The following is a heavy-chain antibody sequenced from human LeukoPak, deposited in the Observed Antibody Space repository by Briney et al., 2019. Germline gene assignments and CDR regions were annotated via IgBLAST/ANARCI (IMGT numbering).Heavy chain of an antibody. CDR3: ARRIVEQQLVLDY. V-gene: IGHV4-39*07. CDR1: GDSFSSVTDY. Sequence: PSETLSLTCTVSGDSFSSVTDYWAWIRQPPGKGLEWIASVDYSGGTYYNPSLESRVAISADMSKNQFSLKLSSVTAADTAVYYCARRIVEQQLVLDYWGQGTLVTVSS. CDR2: VDYSGGT. J-gene: IGHJ4*02. D-gene: IGHD6-13*01.